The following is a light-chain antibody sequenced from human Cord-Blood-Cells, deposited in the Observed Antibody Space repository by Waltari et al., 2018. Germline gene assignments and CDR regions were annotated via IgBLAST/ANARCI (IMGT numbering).Light chain of an antibody. Sequence: QSALTQPASVSGSPGQSITISCPGTISAVGGYNYVSAYQQHPGKAPRLMIYDVSNRPSGVSNRFSSSKSGNTASLTISGLQAEDEADYYCSSYTSSSTLVVFGGGTKLTVL. CDR1: ISAVGGYNY. CDR2: DVS. CDR3: SSYTSSSTLVV. V-gene: IGLV2-14*01. J-gene: IGLJ2*01.